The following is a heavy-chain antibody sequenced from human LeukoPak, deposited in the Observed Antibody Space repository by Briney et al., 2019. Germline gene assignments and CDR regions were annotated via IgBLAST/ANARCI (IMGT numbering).Heavy chain of an antibody. V-gene: IGHV3-23*01. CDR2: ISGSGGST. CDR3: AKDPWYSSSWYVCYFDY. J-gene: IGHJ4*02. D-gene: IGHD6-13*01. Sequence: GGSLRLSCAASGFTFSSYAMSWVRQAPGKGLEWVSAISGSGGSTYYADSVKGRFTISRDNSKNTLYLQMNSLRAEDTAVYYCAKDPWYSSSWYVCYFDYWGQGTLVTVSS. CDR1: GFTFSSYA.